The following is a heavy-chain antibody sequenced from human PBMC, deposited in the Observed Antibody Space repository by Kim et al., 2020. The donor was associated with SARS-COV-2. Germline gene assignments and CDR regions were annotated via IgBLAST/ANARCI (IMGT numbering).Heavy chain of an antibody. V-gene: IGHV1-69*13. J-gene: IGHJ4*02. CDR3: ARSLYDSSGYYYVGDY. CDR2: IIPIFGTA. Sequence: SVKVSCKASGGTFSSYAISWVRQAPGQGLEWMGGIIPIFGTANYAQKFQGRVTITADESTSTAYMELSSLRSEDTAVYYCARSLYDSSGYYYVGDYWGQGTLVTVSS. CDR1: GGTFSSYA. D-gene: IGHD3-22*01.